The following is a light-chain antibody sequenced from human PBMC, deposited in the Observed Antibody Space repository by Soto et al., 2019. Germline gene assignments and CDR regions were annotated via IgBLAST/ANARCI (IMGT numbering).Light chain of an antibody. CDR1: SSDVGSYDF. J-gene: IGLJ1*01. CDR3: SSYSSSTVRYV. Sequence: QSALTQPASVSGSPGQSITMSCTGTSSDVGSYDFVSWYQQHPGKAPKLLIYEVSNRPSGVSARFSGSKSDNTASLTISGLQAADEPDYFCSSYSSSTVRYVFGSGTKVTVL. CDR2: EVS. V-gene: IGLV2-14*01.